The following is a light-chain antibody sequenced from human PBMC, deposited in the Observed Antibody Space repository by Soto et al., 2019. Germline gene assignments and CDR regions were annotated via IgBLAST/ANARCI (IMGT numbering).Light chain of an antibody. CDR3: QQYNNWPPWT. CDR1: QSVSSN. Sequence: EIVMTQSPATLSVSPGERATLSCRASQSVSSNLAWHQQKPGQAPRLLIYGASTRATGIPARFSGSGPGTEFTLTISSLQSEDFAVYYCQQYNNWPPWTFGQGTKVDI. J-gene: IGKJ1*01. CDR2: GAS. V-gene: IGKV3-15*01.